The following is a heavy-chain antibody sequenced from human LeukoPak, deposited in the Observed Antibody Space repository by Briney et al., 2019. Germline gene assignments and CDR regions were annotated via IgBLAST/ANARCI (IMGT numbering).Heavy chain of an antibody. CDR3: GSGPVGTTVP. CDR2: ISGSGSHA. Sequence: GGSLRLSCAASGFSFCSYAMGWTRQAPGQGLEWVSAISGSGSHANYAESVKGRFTISRDNSKNTLYLQMHSLIAADTAVYYCGSGPVGTTVPWGQGTLVTVSS. V-gene: IGHV3-23*01. J-gene: IGHJ5*02. CDR1: GFSFCSYA. D-gene: IGHD1-1*01.